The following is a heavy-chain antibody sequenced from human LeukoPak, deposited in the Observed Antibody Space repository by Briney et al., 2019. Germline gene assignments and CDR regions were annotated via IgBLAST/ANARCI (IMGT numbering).Heavy chain of an antibody. V-gene: IGHV3-30*04. CDR1: GFTFSGSA. D-gene: IGHD3-3*01. CDR3: ARIKEVIPIFGSKRGSWYFDL. J-gene: IGHJ2*01. Sequence: GGSLRLSCAASGFTFSGSALHWVRQAPGKGLEWVAVISYDGSNKYYADSVKGRFTISRDNSKNTLYLQMNSLRAEDTAVYYCARIKEVIPIFGSKRGSWYFDLWGRGTLVTVSS. CDR2: ISYDGSNK.